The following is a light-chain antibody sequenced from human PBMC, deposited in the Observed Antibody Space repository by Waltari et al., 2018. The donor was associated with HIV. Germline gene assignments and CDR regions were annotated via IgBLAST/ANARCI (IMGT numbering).Light chain of an antibody. CDR1: QSVSGN. V-gene: IGKV3-15*01. CDR3: QQYNNWPPWT. Sequence: EIEMTQSPVTLSVSPGERATLSCRASQSVSGNLAWYQQKPGQAPRLLIDAASTRATGVPARFSGSGSGTEFTLTISSLQSEDFAIYYCQQYNNWPPWTFGQGTKVEIK. CDR2: AAS. J-gene: IGKJ1*01.